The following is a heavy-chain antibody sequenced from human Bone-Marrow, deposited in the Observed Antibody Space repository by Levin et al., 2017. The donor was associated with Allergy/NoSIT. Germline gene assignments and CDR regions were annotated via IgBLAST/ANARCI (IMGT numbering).Heavy chain of an antibody. V-gene: IGHV3-7*04. CDR3: ARGITGTASPLWFDP. CDR1: GFTFSSYW. D-gene: IGHD1-7*01. CDR2: IKQDGSEK. J-gene: IGHJ5*02. Sequence: GESLKISCAASGFTFSSYWMSWVRQAPGKGLEWVANIKQDGSEKYYVDSVKGRFTISRDNAKNSLYLQMNSLRAEDTAVYYCARGITGTASPLWFDPWGQGTLVTVSS.